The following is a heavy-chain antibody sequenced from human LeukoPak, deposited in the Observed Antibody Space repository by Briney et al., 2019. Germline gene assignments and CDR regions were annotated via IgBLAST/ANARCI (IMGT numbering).Heavy chain of an antibody. D-gene: IGHD2-15*01. V-gene: IGHV1-2*02. J-gene: IGHJ4*02. Sequence: ASVKVSCKTSGYTFTGYYMHWVRQAPGQGLEWMGWINPNSGGTNYAQKFQGRVTMTSDTSISTAYMDLSSLRSDDTAVYYCAKDTRPYCSGELDYWGQGTLVTVSS. CDR3: AKDTRPYCSGELDY. CDR2: INPNSGGT. CDR1: GYTFTGYY.